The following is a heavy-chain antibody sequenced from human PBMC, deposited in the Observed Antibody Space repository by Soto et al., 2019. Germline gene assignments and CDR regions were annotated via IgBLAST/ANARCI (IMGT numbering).Heavy chain of an antibody. V-gene: IGHV4-30-4*01. Sequence: SETLSLTCSVSGDSISNLDYFWAWIRQPPGQALEYIGYIYKSATTYYNPSFESRVAISVDTSKSQFSLNVTSVTAADTAVYFCARGRYCLTGRCFPDWFDSWGQGALVTVSS. CDR1: GDSISNLDYF. CDR3: ARGRYCLTGRCFPDWFDS. D-gene: IGHD7-27*01. J-gene: IGHJ5*01. CDR2: IYKSATT.